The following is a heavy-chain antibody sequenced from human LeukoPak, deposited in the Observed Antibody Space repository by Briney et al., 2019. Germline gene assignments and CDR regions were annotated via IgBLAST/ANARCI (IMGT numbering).Heavy chain of an antibody. J-gene: IGHJ6*02. CDR3: ARQRISDDTAYGMDV. Sequence: GASVKVSCKASGYTFTGYYMHWVRQAPGQGLEWMGWINPNSGGTNYAQKFQGRVTMTRDTSISTAYMELSRLRSDDTAVYYCARQRISDDTAYGMDVWGQGTTVTVSS. V-gene: IGHV1-2*02. D-gene: IGHD2-15*01. CDR1: GYTFTGYY. CDR2: INPNSGGT.